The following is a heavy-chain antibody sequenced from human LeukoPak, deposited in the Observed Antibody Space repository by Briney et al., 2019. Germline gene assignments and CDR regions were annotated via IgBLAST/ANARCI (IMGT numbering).Heavy chain of an antibody. CDR1: GGSISSYY. V-gene: IGHV4-4*09. Sequence: SETLSLTCTVSGGSISSYYWSWIRQPPGKGLEWIGYIYTSGSTNYNPSLKSRATISVDTSKNQFSLKLSSVTAADTAVYYCARFIGAARSAVRWFDPWGQGTLVTVSS. D-gene: IGHD6-6*01. J-gene: IGHJ5*02. CDR2: IYTSGST. CDR3: ARFIGAARSAVRWFDP.